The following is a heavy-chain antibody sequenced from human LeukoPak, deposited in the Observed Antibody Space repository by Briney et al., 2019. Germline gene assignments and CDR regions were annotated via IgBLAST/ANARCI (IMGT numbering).Heavy chain of an antibody. D-gene: IGHD3-22*01. CDR3: AKDTYYDSSGYYSN. J-gene: IGHJ4*02. CDR1: GFPFDDYA. CDR2: ISWNSGSI. V-gene: IGHV3-9*01. Sequence: GRSLRLSCAASGFPFDDYAMHWVRQAPGKGLEWVSGISWNSGSIGYADSVKGRFTISRDNAKNSLYLQMNSLRAEDTALYYCAKDTYYDSSGYYSNWGQGTLVTVSS.